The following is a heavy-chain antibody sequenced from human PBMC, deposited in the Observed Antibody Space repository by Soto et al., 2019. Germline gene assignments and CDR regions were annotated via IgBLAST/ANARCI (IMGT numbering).Heavy chain of an antibody. CDR2: IWYDGSNK. J-gene: IGHJ4*02. CDR3: ARDPKTDDSSWSLGFDY. V-gene: IGHV3-33*01. D-gene: IGHD6-6*01. CDR1: GFTFSSYG. Sequence: QVQLVESGGGVVQPGRSLRLSCAASGFTFSSYGMHWVRQAPGKGLEWVAVIWYDGSNKYYADSVKGRFTISRDNSKNTLYLQMNSLRAEDTAVYYCARDPKTDDSSWSLGFDYWGQGTLVTVSS.